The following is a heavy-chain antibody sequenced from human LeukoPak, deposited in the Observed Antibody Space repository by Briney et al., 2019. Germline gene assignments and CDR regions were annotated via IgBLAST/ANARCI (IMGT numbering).Heavy chain of an antibody. V-gene: IGHV3-11*01. Sequence: GGSLRLSCTASGFTFRDYCMSWIRQAPGKGLEWVSYVSSSGSTIYYADSVKGRFTISRDNAKNSLYLQMNSLRAEDTAVYYCARELTPYYDSSGPNGYWGQGTLVTVSS. CDR1: GFTFRDYC. CDR3: ARELTPYYDSSGPNGY. CDR2: VSSSGSTI. J-gene: IGHJ4*02. D-gene: IGHD3-22*01.